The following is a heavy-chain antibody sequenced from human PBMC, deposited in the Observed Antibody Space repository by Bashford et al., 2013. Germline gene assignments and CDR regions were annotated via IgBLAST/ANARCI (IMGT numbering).Heavy chain of an antibody. J-gene: IGHJ4*02. V-gene: IGHV4-4*07. D-gene: IGHD2-21*01. Sequence: SETLSLTCTVSGGSFSDSFSRYYWNWIRQPAGKGLEWIGRISTTGTTYNNPSLTSRLTMSIDTSKTQFSLNLSSVTAADTAVYFCTRHIPLQYFDYWGQGTLVTVSS. CDR1: GGSFSDSFSRYY. CDR3: TRHIPLQYFDY. CDR2: ISTTGTT.